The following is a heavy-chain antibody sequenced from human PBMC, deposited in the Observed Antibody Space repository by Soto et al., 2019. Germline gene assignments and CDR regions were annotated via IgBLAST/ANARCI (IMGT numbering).Heavy chain of an antibody. V-gene: IGHV4-59*08. Sequence: QVQLQESGPGLVKPSETLSLTCTVSGDSISSYNLAWIRQPPGKGLEWIGYFRSGGGTSYNPPLKSRVAISADTSTQEFTLRLSSVTAADTAVYYCVRQGIGVLHGLVEVWGQGTTVTVSS. D-gene: IGHD3-10*01. CDR1: GDSISSYN. J-gene: IGHJ6*02. CDR3: VRQGIGVLHGLVEV. CDR2: FRSGGGT.